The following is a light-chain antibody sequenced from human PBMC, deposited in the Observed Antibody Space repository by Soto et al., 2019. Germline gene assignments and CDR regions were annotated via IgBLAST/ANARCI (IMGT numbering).Light chain of an antibody. CDR3: QQANNFPYT. Sequence: DIQMTQSPSSVSASVGDRVTITCRASQDISNWLAWYQQKPGKAPKLLIYTASNLQSGVQSRFSGSGSGTDFTLTISSLQPEDFAIYYCQQANNFPYTFGQGTKLEIK. CDR1: QDISNW. CDR2: TAS. V-gene: IGKV1-12*01. J-gene: IGKJ2*01.